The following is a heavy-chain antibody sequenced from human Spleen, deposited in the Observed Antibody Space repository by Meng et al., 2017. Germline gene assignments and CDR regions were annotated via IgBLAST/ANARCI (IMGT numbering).Heavy chain of an antibody. CDR1: GFTFSNYE. V-gene: IGHV3-48*03. J-gene: IGHJ3*02. D-gene: IGHD3-22*01. CDR3: AKSYYDSSGYAFDI. CDR2: ISSGSSTI. Sequence: GESLKISCVASGFTFSNYEMNWVRQAPGKGLEWVSYISSGSSTIYYADSVRGRFTISRDNSKNTLYLRMNSLRAEDTAVYYCAKSYYDSSGYAFDIWGQGTMVTVSS.